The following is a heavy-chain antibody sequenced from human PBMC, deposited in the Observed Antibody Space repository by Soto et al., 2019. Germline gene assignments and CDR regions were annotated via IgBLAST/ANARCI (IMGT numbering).Heavy chain of an antibody. Sequence: HPGGSLRLSCASSGFTFSSYAMSWVRQAPGKGLEWVSAISGSGGSTYYADSVKGRFTISRDNSKNTLYLQMNSLRSEDTAVYYCARRRWFGEFKYYGMDVWGQGTTVTVSS. V-gene: IGHV3-23*01. J-gene: IGHJ6*02. CDR1: GFTFSSYA. CDR2: ISGSGGST. CDR3: ARRRWFGEFKYYGMDV. D-gene: IGHD3-10*01.